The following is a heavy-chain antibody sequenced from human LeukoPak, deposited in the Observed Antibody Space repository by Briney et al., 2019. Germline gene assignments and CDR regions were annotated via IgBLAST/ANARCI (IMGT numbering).Heavy chain of an antibody. CDR3: ARDPHIVVVVAATKDWYFDL. CDR2: IIPILGIA. D-gene: IGHD2-15*01. J-gene: IGHJ2*01. CDR1: GGXFSSYA. Sequence: GASVKVSCRASGGXFSSYAISWVRQAPGQGLEWMGQIIPILGIANYAQKFQGRVTITADKSTSTAYMELSSLRSEDTAVYYCARDPHIVVVVAATKDWYFDLWGRGTLVTASS. V-gene: IGHV1-69*04.